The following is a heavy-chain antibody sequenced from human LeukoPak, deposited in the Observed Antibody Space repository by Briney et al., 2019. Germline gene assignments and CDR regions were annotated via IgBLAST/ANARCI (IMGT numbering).Heavy chain of an antibody. CDR3: ARAGYSYGYYFDY. CDR1: GFTFSRYS. D-gene: IGHD5-18*01. CDR2: ISSSSSTI. V-gene: IGHV3-48*01. J-gene: IGHJ4*02. Sequence: GGSLRLSCTVSGFTFSRYSMNWVRQAPGKGLEWVSYISSSSSTIYYADSVKGRFTISRDNAKNSLYLQMNSLRAEDTAVYYSARAGYSYGYYFDYWGQGTLVAVSS.